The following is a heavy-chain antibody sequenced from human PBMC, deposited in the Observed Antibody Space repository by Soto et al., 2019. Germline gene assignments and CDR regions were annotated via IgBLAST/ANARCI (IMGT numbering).Heavy chain of an antibody. V-gene: IGHV1-2*02. CDR3: ARGLMTGTRWDYYYYGMDV. CDR1: GYSFTGYY. CDR2: INPKSGGT. J-gene: IGHJ6*02. D-gene: IGHD1-1*01. Sequence: ASVKVSCKASGYSFTGYYMHWVRQAPGQGLEWMGWINPKSGGTNYAQKFQGRVTMTRDTSISTAYMELSRLRSDDTAVYYCARGLMTGTRWDYYYYGMDVWGQGTTVTVSS.